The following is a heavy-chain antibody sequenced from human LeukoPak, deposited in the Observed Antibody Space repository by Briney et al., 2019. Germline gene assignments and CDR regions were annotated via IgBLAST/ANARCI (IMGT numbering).Heavy chain of an antibody. CDR1: GFTFSIYA. D-gene: IGHD3-10*01. J-gene: IGHJ4*02. Sequence: GGSLRLSCAASGFTFSIYAMSWVRQAPGKGLEWVSAISGSGGSTYYADSVKGRFTISRDNSKNTLYLQMNSLRAEDTAVYYCAKRDITMVRGVPGSFDYWGQGTLVTVSS. CDR2: ISGSGGST. CDR3: AKRDITMVRGVPGSFDY. V-gene: IGHV3-23*01.